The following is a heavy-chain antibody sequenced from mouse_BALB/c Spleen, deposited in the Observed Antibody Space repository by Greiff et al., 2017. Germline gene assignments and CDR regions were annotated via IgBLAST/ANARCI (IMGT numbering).Heavy chain of an antibody. V-gene: IGHV5-6-4*01. J-gene: IGHJ3*01. D-gene: IGHD2-1*01. CDR2: ISSGGSYT. Sequence: EVQLVESGGGLVKPGGSLKLSCAASGFTFSSYTMSWVRQTPEKRLEWVATISSGGSYTYYPDSVKGRFTISRDNAKNTLYLQMSSLKSEDTAMYYCTRGNYGNYFAYWGQGTLVTVSA. CDR1: GFTFSSYT. CDR3: TRGNYGNYFAY.